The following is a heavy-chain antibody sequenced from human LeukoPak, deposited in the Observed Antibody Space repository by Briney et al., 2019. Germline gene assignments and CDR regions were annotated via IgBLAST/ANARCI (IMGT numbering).Heavy chain of an antibody. D-gene: IGHD3-10*01. J-gene: IGHJ5*02. CDR3: ARDLPSMVRGVIMVLGPGQNWFDP. V-gene: IGHV4-61*02. CDR2: IYTSGST. Sequence: PSETLSLTCTVSGGSISSGSYYWSWIRQPAGKGLEWIGRIYTSGSTNYNPSLKSRVTISVDTSKNQFSLKLSPVTAADTAVYYCARDLPSMVRGVIMVLGPGQNWFDPWGQGTLVTVSS. CDR1: GGSISSGSYY.